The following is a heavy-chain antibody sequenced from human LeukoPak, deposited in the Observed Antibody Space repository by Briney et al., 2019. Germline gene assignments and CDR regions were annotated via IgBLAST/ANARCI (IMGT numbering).Heavy chain of an antibody. CDR1: GGSIGTSSYY. CDR2: IYYSGGT. CDR3: ARLSDTAMVTFDY. V-gene: IGHV4-39*07. Sequence: SETLSLTCTVSGGSIGTSSYYWGWIRQPPGKGLEWIGTIYYSGGTFYNPSLKSRVTISVDTSKNQFSLKLSSVTAADTAVYYCARLSDTAMVTFDYWGQGTLVTVSS. J-gene: IGHJ4*02. D-gene: IGHD5-18*01.